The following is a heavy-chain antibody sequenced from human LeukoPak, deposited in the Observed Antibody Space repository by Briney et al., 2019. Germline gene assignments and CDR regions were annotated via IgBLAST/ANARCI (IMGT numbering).Heavy chain of an antibody. Sequence: SETLSLTCTASGCSSGYSDHYWAWLRQPPGKELEWIGSLYYSGITHYNTSLKSRLIITVDTSKNQFSLRLSSVTAADTAIYYCARFPYTTRVGFDPWGQGTLVSVSS. CDR2: LYYSGIT. J-gene: IGHJ5*02. D-gene: IGHD1-14*01. CDR3: ARFPYTTRVGFDP. V-gene: IGHV4-39*07. CDR1: GCSSGYSDHY.